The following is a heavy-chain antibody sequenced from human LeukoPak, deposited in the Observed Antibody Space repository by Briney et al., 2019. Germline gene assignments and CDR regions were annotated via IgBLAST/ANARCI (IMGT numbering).Heavy chain of an antibody. CDR3: ASGGYNGFDY. CDR1: GFTFSSYW. J-gene: IGHJ4*02. D-gene: IGHD5-24*01. CDR2: INNDGSSR. Sequence: GGSLRLSCAASGFTFSSYWMHWVRQAPGKGLVWVSRINNDGSSRNHADSVKGRFTISRDNAKNTLSLQMNSLRAEDTAVYFCASGGYNGFDYWGQGTLVTVSS. V-gene: IGHV3-74*01.